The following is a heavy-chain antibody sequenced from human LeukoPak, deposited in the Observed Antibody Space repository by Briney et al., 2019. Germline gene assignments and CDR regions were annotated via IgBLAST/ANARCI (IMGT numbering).Heavy chain of an antibody. CDR1: GYTFTSYG. CDR3: ARTMIVVVNYLAPPDY. D-gene: IGHD3-22*01. CDR2: ISAYNGNT. J-gene: IGHJ4*02. Sequence: GASVKVSCKASGYTFTSYGISWVRQAPGQGLEWMGWISAYNGNTNYAQKLQGRVTMTTDTSTSTAYMELRSLRSDGTAVYYCARTMIVVVNYLAPPDYWGQGTLVTVSS. V-gene: IGHV1-18*01.